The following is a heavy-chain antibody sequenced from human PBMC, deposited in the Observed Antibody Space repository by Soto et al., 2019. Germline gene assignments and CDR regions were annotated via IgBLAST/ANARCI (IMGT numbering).Heavy chain of an antibody. D-gene: IGHD3-10*01. CDR1: GYTFENYA. CDR3: ARVTFHRLDN. J-gene: IGHJ1*01. V-gene: IGHV1-3*05. Sequence: QVRLVQSGAEEKKPGASVRLSCKAAGYTFENYALHWVRQAPGQGLEWMGWIHAGQGNTRYAHNFQGRVIITRDTSASAAYMELSNLRSDDTSLYYCARVTFHRLDNWGQGTLLSVSS. CDR2: IHAGQGNT.